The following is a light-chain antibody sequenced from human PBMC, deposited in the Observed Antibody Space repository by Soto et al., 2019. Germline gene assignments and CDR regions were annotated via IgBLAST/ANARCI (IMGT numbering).Light chain of an antibody. CDR3: ATWDDSLNGWV. J-gene: IGLJ3*02. CDR2: SNN. Sequence: QSVLTQPPSASGTPGQRVTISCSGSSSNIGSNAVSWYQQRPGTAPKVLIYSNNQRPSGVPDRFSGSKSGTSASLAISGLQSEDDADYYCATWDDSLNGWVFGGGTKLTVL. CDR1: SSNIGSNA. V-gene: IGLV1-44*01.